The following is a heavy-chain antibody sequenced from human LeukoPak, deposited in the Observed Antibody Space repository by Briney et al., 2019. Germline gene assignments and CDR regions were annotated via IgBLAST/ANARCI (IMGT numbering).Heavy chain of an antibody. V-gene: IGHV1-46*01. CDR1: GYTFTSYY. CDR2: INPSGGST. J-gene: IGHJ6*03. CDR3: ARGPRSRYCSSTSCYPHYYMDV. Sequence: GASVKVSCKASGYTFTSYYMHWVRQAPGQGLEWMGIINPSGGSTSYAQKFQGRVTMTRDTSTSTVYMELSSLRSEDTAVYYCARGPRSRYCSSTSCYPHYYMDVWGKGTTVTVSS. D-gene: IGHD2-2*01.